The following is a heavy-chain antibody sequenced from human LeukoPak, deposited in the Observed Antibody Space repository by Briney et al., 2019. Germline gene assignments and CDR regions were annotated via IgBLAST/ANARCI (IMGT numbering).Heavy chain of an antibody. V-gene: IGHV5-51*01. CDR2: IYPGDSDT. CDR1: GCSFTDYW. Sequence: GESLKISCKVSGCSFTDYWIGWVRQVPGKGLEWMGSIYPGDSDTRYSPSFQGQVTISADKSINTAYLQWSSLKASDTAMYYCARRGKPNPSSSSKYYFDYWGQGTLVTVSS. D-gene: IGHD6-6*01. J-gene: IGHJ4*02. CDR3: ARRGKPNPSSSSKYYFDY.